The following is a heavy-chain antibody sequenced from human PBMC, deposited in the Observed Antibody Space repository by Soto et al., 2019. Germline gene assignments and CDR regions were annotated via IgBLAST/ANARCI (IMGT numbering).Heavy chain of an antibody. CDR3: ARTTAVPNTLRSRYFFDY. CDR2: VYYSGTT. CDR1: GGSVSNKTYY. D-gene: IGHD4-17*01. J-gene: IGHJ4*02. V-gene: IGHV4-61*01. Sequence: PSETLSLICSVSGGSVSNKTYYWSWIRQPPGKRLEWIGYVYYSGTTNYNPSLKSRVTISVDMSKNQFSLRLSSATAADTALCHCARTTAVPNTLRSRYFFDYWGQGTLVTVSS.